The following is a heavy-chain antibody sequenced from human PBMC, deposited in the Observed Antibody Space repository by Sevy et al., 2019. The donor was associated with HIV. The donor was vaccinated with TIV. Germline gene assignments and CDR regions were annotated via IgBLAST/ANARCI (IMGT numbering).Heavy chain of an antibody. D-gene: IGHD3-22*01. J-gene: IGHJ6*03. Sequence: GGSLRLSCAVSGFSFDSYGMTWVRQAPGKGLEWVSGISGSGTRTYYADSVKGRFIISRDNSKNTLYLQMNSLRSEDTALHYWAKGGGGHYDPDEIGYYFYYYNMDVWGKGTTVTVSS. V-gene: IGHV3-23*01. CDR2: ISGSGTRT. CDR1: GFSFDSYG. CDR3: AKGGGGHYDPDEIGYYFYYYNMDV.